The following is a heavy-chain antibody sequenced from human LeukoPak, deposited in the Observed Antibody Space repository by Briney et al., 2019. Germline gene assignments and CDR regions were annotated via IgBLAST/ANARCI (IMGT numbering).Heavy chain of an antibody. CDR1: GFTFSSYW. V-gene: IGHV3-7*01. CDR2: IKQDGSEK. Sequence: PGGSLRLSCAASGFTFSSYWMSWVRQAPGKGLEWVANIKQDGSEKYYVDSVKGRFTISRDNAKNSLYLQMNSLRAEDTAVYYCARTLRWERGNPENYYYYYMDVWGKGTTVTVSS. CDR3: ARTLRWERGNPENYYYYYMDV. J-gene: IGHJ6*03. D-gene: IGHD1-26*01.